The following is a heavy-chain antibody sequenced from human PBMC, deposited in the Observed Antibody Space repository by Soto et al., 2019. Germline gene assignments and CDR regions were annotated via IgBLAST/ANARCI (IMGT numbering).Heavy chain of an antibody. V-gene: IGHV4-31*11. CDR3: ARSYGISTKPFDY. CDR1: GASISSGGYY. Sequence: SETLSLTCAVSGASISSGGYYWSWIRQHPGKGLEWIGCIYYTGATYYVPSLTGRVTFSVDTSKNQLSLHLRFVTAAGTAIYYCARSYGISTKPFDYWGQGALVTVSS. J-gene: IGHJ4*02. CDR2: IYYTGAT. D-gene: IGHD4-17*01.